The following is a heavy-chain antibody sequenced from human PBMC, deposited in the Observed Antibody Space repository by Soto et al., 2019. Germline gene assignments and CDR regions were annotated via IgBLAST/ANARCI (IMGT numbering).Heavy chain of an antibody. Sequence: VGALRLSCAVSGFNVMSYWMSWVRQAPGKGLEWVASVKEDGSELYYLHSVRGRFSMTRDSAGNALHLTMNYLSAEDTGVYFCARDIGFDYVNWGQGIPVTVSS. CDR2: VKEDGSEL. CDR3: ARDIGFDYVN. J-gene: IGHJ4*02. CDR1: GFNVMSYW. D-gene: IGHD3-16*01. V-gene: IGHV3-7*01.